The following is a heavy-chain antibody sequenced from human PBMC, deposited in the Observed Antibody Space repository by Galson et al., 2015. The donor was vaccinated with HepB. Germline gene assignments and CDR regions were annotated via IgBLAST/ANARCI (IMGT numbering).Heavy chain of an antibody. D-gene: IGHD3-22*01. CDR2: IKSKTDGGTT. CDR3: TTAGWATTHYYDSSGYRS. J-gene: IGHJ5*02. CDR1: GFTFSNAW. Sequence: SLRLSCAASGFTFSNAWVNWVRQAPGKGLEWVGRIKSKTDGGTTDYAAPVKGRFTISRDDSKNTLYLQMNSPKTEDTAVYYCTTAGWATTHYYDSSGYRSWGQGTLVTVSS. V-gene: IGHV3-15*07.